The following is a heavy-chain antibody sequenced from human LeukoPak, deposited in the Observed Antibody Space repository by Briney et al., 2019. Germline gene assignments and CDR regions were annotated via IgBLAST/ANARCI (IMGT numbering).Heavy chain of an antibody. Sequence: GGSLRLSCAASGFTFSSYWMSWVRQAPGRGLEWVANIKQDGSEKYYVDSVKGRFTISRDNSKNTLYLQMNSLRAEDTALYYCAKKGYAGSGTYSYYFDYWGQGTLVTVTS. D-gene: IGHD3-10*01. CDR2: IKQDGSEK. CDR3: AKKGYAGSGTYSYYFDY. CDR1: GFTFSSYW. V-gene: IGHV3-7*03. J-gene: IGHJ4*02.